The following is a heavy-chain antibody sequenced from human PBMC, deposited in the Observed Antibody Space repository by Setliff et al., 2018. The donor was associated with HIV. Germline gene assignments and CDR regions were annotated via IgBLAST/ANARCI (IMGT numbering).Heavy chain of an antibody. J-gene: IGHJ5*01. V-gene: IGHV4-59*08. CDR3: ARQRGYDVWSGFLWVHNLFAP. D-gene: IGHD3-3*01. CDR1: GDSTNSHY. CDR2: TYYSGGT. Sequence: PSETLSLPCTASGDSTNSHYWSWIRQPPGKGLEWIGFTYYSGGTNYNPSLKSRVTISIDMSKNQFSLKLSSVTAADTAVYYCARQRGYDVWSGFLWVHNLFAPWGKGT.